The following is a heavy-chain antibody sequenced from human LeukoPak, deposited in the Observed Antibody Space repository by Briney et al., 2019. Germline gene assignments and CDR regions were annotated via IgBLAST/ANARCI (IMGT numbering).Heavy chain of an antibody. CDR1: GFTFSNAW. Sequence: PGGSLRLSCAASGFTFSNAWMSWVRQAPGKGLEWVSSISSSSSYIYYADSVKGRFTISRDNAKDSLYLQMNSLRAEDTAVYYCARGIAVAGWVDYWGQGTLVTVSS. D-gene: IGHD6-19*01. CDR2: ISSSSSYI. CDR3: ARGIAVAGWVDY. V-gene: IGHV3-21*01. J-gene: IGHJ4*02.